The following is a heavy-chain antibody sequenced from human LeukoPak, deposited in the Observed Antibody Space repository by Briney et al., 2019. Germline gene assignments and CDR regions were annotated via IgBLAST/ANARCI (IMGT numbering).Heavy chain of an antibody. V-gene: IGHV3-23*01. CDR2: ISGSGGST. J-gene: IGHJ4*02. CDR1: GFTFSSYA. CDR3: AKDRVFGSGWPNYFDY. Sequence: SGGSLRLSCAASGFTFSSYAMSWVRQAPGKGLEWVSAISGSGGSTYYADSVKGRFTISRDNSKNTLYLQMNSLRAEDTAVYYCAKDRVFGSGWPNYFDYWGQGTLVTVSS. D-gene: IGHD6-19*01.